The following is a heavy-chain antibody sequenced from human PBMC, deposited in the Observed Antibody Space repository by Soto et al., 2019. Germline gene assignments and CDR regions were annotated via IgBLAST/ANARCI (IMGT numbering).Heavy chain of an antibody. CDR3: ARNRRRFTMVRGVQTGFDP. D-gene: IGHD3-10*01. CDR2: IIPIFGTA. Sequence: QVQLEQSGAEVKKPGSSVKVSCKASGGTFSSYAISWVRQAPGQGLEWMGGIIPIFGTANYAQKFQGRVTITADKSTSTAYMELSSLRSEDTAVYYCARNRRRFTMVRGVQTGFDPWGQGTLVTVSS. J-gene: IGHJ5*02. V-gene: IGHV1-69*06. CDR1: GGTFSSYA.